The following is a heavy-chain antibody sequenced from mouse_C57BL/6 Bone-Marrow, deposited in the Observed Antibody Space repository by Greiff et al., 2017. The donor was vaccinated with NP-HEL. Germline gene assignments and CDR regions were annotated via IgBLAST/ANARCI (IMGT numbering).Heavy chain of an antibody. V-gene: IGHV10-1*01. Sequence: DVKLVESGGGLVQPKGSLKLSCAASGFSFNTYAMNWVRQAPGKGLEWVARIRSKSNNYATYYADSVKDRFTISRDDSESMLYLQMNNLKTEDTAMYYCVRQNYGSRGWYFDVWGTGTTVTVSS. CDR2: IRSKSNNYAT. CDR1: GFSFNTYA. J-gene: IGHJ1*03. D-gene: IGHD1-1*01. CDR3: VRQNYGSRGWYFDV.